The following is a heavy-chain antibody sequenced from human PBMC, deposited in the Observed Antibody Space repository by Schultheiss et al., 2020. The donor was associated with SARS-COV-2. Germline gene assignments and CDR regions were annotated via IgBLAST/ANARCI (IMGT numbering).Heavy chain of an antibody. CDR3: ARDRGILSWYYYGMDV. Sequence: SETLSLTCTVSGGSISSGGYYWSWIRQPPGKGLEWIGYIYYSGSTYYNPSLKSRVTISVDTSKNQFSLKLSSVTAADTAVYYCARDRGILSWYYYGMDVWGQGTTVTVSS. J-gene: IGHJ6*02. CDR2: IYYSGST. V-gene: IGHV4-31*03. D-gene: IGHD2-15*01. CDR1: GGSISSGGYY.